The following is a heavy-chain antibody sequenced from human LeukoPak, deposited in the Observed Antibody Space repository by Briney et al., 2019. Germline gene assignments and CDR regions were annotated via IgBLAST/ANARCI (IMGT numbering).Heavy chain of an antibody. CDR2: IYYSGST. CDR3: ARGGHSSMALDY. J-gene: IGHJ4*02. D-gene: IGHD2/OR15-2a*01. Sequence: SETLSLTCTVSGGSISSSSYYWGWIRQPPGKGLEWIGTIYYSGSTNYNPSLKSRVTISVDTSENQFSLKPSSVTAADTAVYYCARGGHSSMALDYWGRGTLVTVSS. CDR1: GGSISSSSYY. V-gene: IGHV4-39*07.